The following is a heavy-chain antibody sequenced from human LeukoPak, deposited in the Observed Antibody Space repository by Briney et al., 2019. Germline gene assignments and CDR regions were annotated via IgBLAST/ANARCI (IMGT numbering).Heavy chain of an antibody. D-gene: IGHD1-1*01. V-gene: IGHV3-30*03. J-gene: IGHJ4*02. CDR1: GFTFSSYG. Sequence: GGSLRLSCAASGFTFSSYGMHWVRQAPGKGLEWVAVISYDGSNKYYADSVKGRFTISRDNSKNTLYLQMNSLRAEDTAVYYCARAGTSGTSGYFDYWGQGTLVTVSS. CDR3: ARAGTSGTSGYFDY. CDR2: ISYDGSNK.